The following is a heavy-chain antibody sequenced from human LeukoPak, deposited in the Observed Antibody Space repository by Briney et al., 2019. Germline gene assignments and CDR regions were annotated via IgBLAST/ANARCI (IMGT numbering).Heavy chain of an antibody. J-gene: IGHJ6*02. CDR2: INPNSGGT. D-gene: IGHD2-2*01. Sequence: VASVTVSCKASGYTFTGYYMHWVRQAPGQGLEWMGWINPNSGGTDYAQKFQGRVTMTRDTSLSTAYMELSRLRSDDTAVYYCTRATSVVVPAADHYYYGMDVWGQGTTVTVSS. CDR1: GYTFTGYY. V-gene: IGHV1-2*02. CDR3: TRATSVVVPAADHYYYGMDV.